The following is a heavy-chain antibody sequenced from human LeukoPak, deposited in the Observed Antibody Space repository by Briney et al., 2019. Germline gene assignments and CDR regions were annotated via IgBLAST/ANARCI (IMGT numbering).Heavy chain of an antibody. J-gene: IGHJ4*02. V-gene: IGHV3-30*04. D-gene: IGHD3-10*01. CDR2: IQYDGSNK. CDR3: AKDRGSGSYGYFDY. CDR1: GFTFSSYA. Sequence: GRSLRLSCAASGFTFSSYAMHWVRQAPGKGLEWVAFIQYDGSNKYYADSVKGRFTISRDNSKNTLYLQMNSLRAEDTAVYYCAKDRGSGSYGYFDYWGQGTLVTVSS.